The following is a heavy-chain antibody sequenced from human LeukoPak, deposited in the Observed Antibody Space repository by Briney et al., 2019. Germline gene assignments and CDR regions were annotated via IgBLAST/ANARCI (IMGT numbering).Heavy chain of an antibody. CDR2: IFHSGGT. V-gene: IGHV4-59*12. CDR1: GGSISGYY. D-gene: IGHD3-22*01. J-gene: IGHJ4*02. CDR3: ASVYDSSGYYPF. Sequence: SETLSLTCTVSGGSISGYYWSWIRQPPGKGLEWIGYIFHSGGTNYNPSLKSRVTISVDTSKNQFSLKLSSVTAADTAVYYCASVYDSSGYYPFWGQGTLVTVSS.